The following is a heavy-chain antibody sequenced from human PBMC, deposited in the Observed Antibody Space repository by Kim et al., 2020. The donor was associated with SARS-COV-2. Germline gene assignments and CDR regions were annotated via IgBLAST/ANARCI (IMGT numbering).Heavy chain of an antibody. CDR1: GYTFTGNP. CDR2: FNPGNGNT. CDR3: AGGASGWGY. D-gene: IGHD6-19*01. J-gene: IGHJ4*02. Sequence: ASVKVSCKASGYTFTGNPVHWVRQAPGQSLEWMGYFNPGNGNTKYSQKFQGRVTITRDTSASTAYMELSSLRSEDTAVYFCAGGASGWGYWGQGTLVTVSS. V-gene: IGHV1-3*01.